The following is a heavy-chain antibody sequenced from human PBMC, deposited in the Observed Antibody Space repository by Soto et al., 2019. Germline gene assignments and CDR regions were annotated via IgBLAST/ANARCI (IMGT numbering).Heavy chain of an antibody. D-gene: IGHD2-2*01. CDR1: SDSISGLY. CDR2: IYSSGET. Sequence: PSETLSLTCTVSSDSISGLYWTWIRQPAGKGLEWIGRIYSSGETNYNPSLTGRVIMSLDTSKNQFSLKLSSVTAADTAVYYCARGGAGLIVVVPAASPQAMDVWGQGTTVTVSS. CDR3: ARGGAGLIVVVPAASPQAMDV. V-gene: IGHV4-4*07. J-gene: IGHJ6*02.